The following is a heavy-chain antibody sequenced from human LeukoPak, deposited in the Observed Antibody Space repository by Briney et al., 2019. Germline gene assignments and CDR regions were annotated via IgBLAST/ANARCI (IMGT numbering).Heavy chain of an antibody. D-gene: IGHD3-10*01. CDR2: IYPGDSDT. Sequence: GESLKISCKGSGSSFTSYWIGWVRQMRGKGLEWMGIIYPGDSDTRYSPSFQGQVTISADKSISTAYLQWSSLKASDTAMDYCARPAMVRGVPLYFDYWGQGTLVTVSS. V-gene: IGHV5-51*01. CDR1: GSSFTSYW. J-gene: IGHJ4*02. CDR3: ARPAMVRGVPLYFDY.